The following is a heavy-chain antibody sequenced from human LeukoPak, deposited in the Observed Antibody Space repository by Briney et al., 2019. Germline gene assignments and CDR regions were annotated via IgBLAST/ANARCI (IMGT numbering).Heavy chain of an antibody. V-gene: IGHV3-23*01. CDR2: ISGSVDST. Sequence: GGSLRLSCAASGFTFSTYSMNWVRQAPGKGLEWVSVISGSVDSTYYADSVEGRCTSSRDNSKDALYLQMNSLRAADTAVYYCARVGYSGYDYDYWGQGTLVTVSS. J-gene: IGHJ4*02. CDR1: GFTFSTYS. CDR3: ARVGYSGYDYDY. D-gene: IGHD5-12*01.